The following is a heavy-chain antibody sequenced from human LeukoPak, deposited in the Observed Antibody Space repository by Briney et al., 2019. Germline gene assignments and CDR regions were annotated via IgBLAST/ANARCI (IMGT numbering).Heavy chain of an antibody. CDR2: IYTSGST. V-gene: IGHV4-61*02. J-gene: IGHJ3*02. D-gene: IGHD1-26*01. CDR1: GGSISSGSYY. Sequence: SETLSLTCTVSGGSISSGSYYWSWIRQPAGKGLEWIGRIYTSGSTNYNPSLKSRVTISVDTSKNQFSLKLSSVTAADTAVYYCARGAFLGSYYGHDAFDIWGQGTMVTVSS. CDR3: ARGAFLGSYYGHDAFDI.